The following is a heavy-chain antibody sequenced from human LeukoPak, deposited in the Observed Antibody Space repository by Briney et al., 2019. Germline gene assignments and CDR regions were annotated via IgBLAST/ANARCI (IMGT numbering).Heavy chain of an antibody. Sequence: SGGSLRLSCAASGFTFSSYWMSWVRQAPGKGLEWVANIKQDGRDKYYADSVKGRFSISRENAKDSLYLQMNSLRADDTAFYYCAKDWSYGGNSWKYFGSWGQGILVTVSS. CDR2: IKQDGRDK. CDR3: AKDWSYGGNSWKYFGS. V-gene: IGHV3-7*03. CDR1: GFTFSSYW. J-gene: IGHJ4*02. D-gene: IGHD4-23*01.